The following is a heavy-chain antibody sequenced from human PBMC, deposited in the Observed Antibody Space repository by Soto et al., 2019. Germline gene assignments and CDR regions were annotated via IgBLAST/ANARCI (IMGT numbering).Heavy chain of an antibody. D-gene: IGHD5-18*01. CDR3: ARDHPHSYGVYYFDY. CDR2: IYSSGST. Sequence: SETLSLTCTMSGGSISNYYWNWIRQSPGKGLEWIGYIYSSGSTHYNPSLQNRVTISIDTSKNQVSLKVNSVTAADTAVYYCARDHPHSYGVYYFDYWGQGTPVTVSS. J-gene: IGHJ4*02. CDR1: GGSISNYY. V-gene: IGHV4-59*01.